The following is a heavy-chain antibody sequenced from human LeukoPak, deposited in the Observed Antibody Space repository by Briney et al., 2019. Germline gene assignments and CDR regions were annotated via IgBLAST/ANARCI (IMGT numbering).Heavy chain of an antibody. Sequence: SETLSPTCTVSGGSISSSSYYWGWIRQPPGKGLEWIGSIYYSGNTYYNASLKSQVSISIDTSKNQFSLRLTSVTAADTAVYYCARQTGSGLFILPGGQGTLVTVSS. D-gene: IGHD3/OR15-3a*01. J-gene: IGHJ4*02. CDR3: ARQTGSGLFILP. V-gene: IGHV4-39*01. CDR2: IYYSGNT. CDR1: GGSISSSSYY.